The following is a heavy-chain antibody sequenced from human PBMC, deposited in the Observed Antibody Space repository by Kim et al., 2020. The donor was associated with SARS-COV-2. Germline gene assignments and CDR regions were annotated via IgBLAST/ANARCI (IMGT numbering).Heavy chain of an antibody. Sequence: YAVSVKSRITINPDTSKNQFSLQLNSVTPEDTAVYYCARARNTAMDSFDYWGQGTLVTVSS. J-gene: IGHJ4*02. V-gene: IGHV6-1*01. D-gene: IGHD5-18*01. CDR3: ARARNTAMDSFDY.